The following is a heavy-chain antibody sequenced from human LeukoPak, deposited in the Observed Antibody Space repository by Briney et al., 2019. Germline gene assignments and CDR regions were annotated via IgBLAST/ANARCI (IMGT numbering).Heavy chain of an antibody. Sequence: GGSLRLSCTASGFIFDTHTLTWVRQAPGKGLEWVASISGSGDSTNYGDSVKGRFTISRDNFKRTVHLEMSNLRADDTAMYYCVRRAAVRGMDFWGLGTTVIASS. CDR2: ISGSGDST. CDR1: GFIFDTHT. CDR3: VRRAAVRGMDF. J-gene: IGHJ6*02. D-gene: IGHD1-14*01. V-gene: IGHV3-23*01.